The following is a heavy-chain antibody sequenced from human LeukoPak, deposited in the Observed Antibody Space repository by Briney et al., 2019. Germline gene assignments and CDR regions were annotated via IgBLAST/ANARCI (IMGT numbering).Heavy chain of an antibody. CDR1: GGSFSGYY. D-gene: IGHD6-19*01. CDR3: ARDGWGLAVAVTFDY. V-gene: IGHV4-34*01. CDR2: INHSGNT. Sequence: SETLSLTCAVYGGSFSGYYWSWIRQPPGKVLEWIGEINHSGNTNYNPSLESRVTISVDTSKNQFSLKLSSVTAEDTAVYYCARDGWGLAVAVTFDYWGQGTLVTVSS. J-gene: IGHJ4*02.